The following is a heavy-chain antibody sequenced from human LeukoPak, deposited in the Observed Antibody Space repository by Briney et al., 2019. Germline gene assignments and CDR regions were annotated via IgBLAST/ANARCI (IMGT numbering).Heavy chain of an antibody. D-gene: IGHD1-26*01. CDR1: GGSISNYY. CDR3: ARGGSGSYASFDC. V-gene: IGHV4-4*07. CDR2: IYTSGST. J-gene: IGHJ4*02. Sequence: SETLSLTCTVSGGSISNYYWSWIRQPAGKGLAWIGRIYTSGSTNYNPSLKSRVTISVDKSKNQFSLKLSSVTAADTAVYHCARGGSGSYASFDCWGQGTLVTVSS.